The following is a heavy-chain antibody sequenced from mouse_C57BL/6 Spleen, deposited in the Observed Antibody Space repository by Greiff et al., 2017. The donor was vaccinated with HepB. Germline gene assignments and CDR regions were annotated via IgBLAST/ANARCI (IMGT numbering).Heavy chain of an antibody. CDR1: GYAFSSSW. Sequence: QLQQSGPELVKPGASVKISCTASGYAFSSSWMNWVKQRPGKGLEWIGRIYPGDGDTNYNGKFKGKATLTADKSSSTAYMQLSSLTSEDSAVYFCARSTPYYAMDYWGQGTSVTVSS. J-gene: IGHJ4*01. V-gene: IGHV1-82*01. CDR2: IYPGDGDT. CDR3: ARSTPYYAMDY.